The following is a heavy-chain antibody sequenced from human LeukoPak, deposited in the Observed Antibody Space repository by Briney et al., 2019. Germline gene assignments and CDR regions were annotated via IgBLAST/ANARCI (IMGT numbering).Heavy chain of an antibody. J-gene: IGHJ4*02. CDR3: ARQRFGSSDYIGSGFDY. D-gene: IGHD3-22*01. CDR1: GYSFTSYW. CDR2: IYPGDSDT. V-gene: IGHV5-51*01. Sequence: GESLKISCKGSGYSFTSYWIGWVRQMPGKGLEWMGIIYPGDSDTRYSPSFQGQVTISADKSISTAYLQWSSLKASDTAMYYCARQRFGSSDYIGSGFDYWGQGTLVTVSS.